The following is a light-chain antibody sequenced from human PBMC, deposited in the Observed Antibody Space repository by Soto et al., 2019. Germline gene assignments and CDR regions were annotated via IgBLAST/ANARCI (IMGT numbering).Light chain of an antibody. CDR1: SSDVGGYNY. J-gene: IGLJ1*01. Sequence: QSVLTQPASVSGSPGQSITISCTGTSSDVGGYNYVSWYQLHPGKAPKLVIYEVSHRPSGASNHFSGYKSGNTASLTISGLQAEDEADYYCSSYTSTSTPCVFATGTKVTVL. CDR3: SSYTSTSTPCV. CDR2: EVS. V-gene: IGLV2-14*01.